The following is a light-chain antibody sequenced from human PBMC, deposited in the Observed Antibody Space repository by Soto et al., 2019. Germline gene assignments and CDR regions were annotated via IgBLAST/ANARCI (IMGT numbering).Light chain of an antibody. J-gene: IGKJ2*01. Sequence: DIQMTQSPSSLSASVGDRVTVTCRASQTSSTYLNWYQQKPGKAPKLLIYASANLQGGVPSRFSGSGSGTDFTLTINSLQPEDFATYYCQQSYSSPTFGQGTKLEIK. CDR3: QQSYSSPT. CDR2: ASA. CDR1: QTSSTY. V-gene: IGKV1-39*01.